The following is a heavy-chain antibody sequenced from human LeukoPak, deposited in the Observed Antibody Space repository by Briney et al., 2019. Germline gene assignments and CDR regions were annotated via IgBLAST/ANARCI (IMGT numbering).Heavy chain of an antibody. D-gene: IGHD3-3*01. CDR3: ARDQRRITIFGVAPV. Sequence: PSETLSLTCTVSGGSISSGSYYWSWIQQPAGKGLEWIGRIYTSGSTNYNPSLKSRVTISVDTSKNQFSLKLSSVTAADTAVYYCARDQRRITIFGVAPVWGQGTLVTVSS. V-gene: IGHV4-61*02. CDR1: GGSISSGSYY. J-gene: IGHJ4*02. CDR2: IYTSGST.